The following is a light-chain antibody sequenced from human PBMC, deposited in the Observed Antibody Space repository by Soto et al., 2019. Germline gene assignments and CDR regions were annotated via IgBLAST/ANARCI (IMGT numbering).Light chain of an antibody. V-gene: IGKV1-39*01. CDR1: QSISSY. Sequence: DIQMTQSPSSLSASVGDRVTITCRASQSISSYLNWYQQKPGKAPKLLIYAASSLQSGVPSRLSGSGSGTDITRTISSLQPEDFATYYGQQSYSTLYTFGQGTKLESK. J-gene: IGKJ2*01. CDR2: AAS. CDR3: QQSYSTLYT.